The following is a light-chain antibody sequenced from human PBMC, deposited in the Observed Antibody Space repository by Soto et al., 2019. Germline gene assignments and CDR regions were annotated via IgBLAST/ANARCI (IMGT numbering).Light chain of an antibody. V-gene: IGKV3-11*01. CDR1: QSISSF. J-gene: IGKJ2*01. CDR3: QQRSNWYT. Sequence: EIVLTQSPATLSLSPGERATLSCRASQSISSFLTWYQHKPGQAPRLLIYDASKRATGIPARFSGNGSGTDFTLTISSLEPEDFGVYYCQQRSNWYTFGQGTKVDIK. CDR2: DAS.